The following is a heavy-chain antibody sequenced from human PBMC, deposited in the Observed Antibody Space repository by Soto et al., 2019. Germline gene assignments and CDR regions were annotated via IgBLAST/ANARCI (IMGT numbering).Heavy chain of an antibody. CDR2: INHVGIT. CDR3: AREPYDFWSGCAYDI. D-gene: IGHD3-3*01. CDR1: GGSFRGFY. Sequence: SETLSLTCAVSGGSFRGFYWTWIRQSPGKGLEWLGDINHVGITNYNPSLKSRVSIPVDTSKSQFSLKLSSVTAADTAVYYCAREPYDFWSGCAYDIWGQGTMVTVSS. V-gene: IGHV4-34*01. J-gene: IGHJ3*02.